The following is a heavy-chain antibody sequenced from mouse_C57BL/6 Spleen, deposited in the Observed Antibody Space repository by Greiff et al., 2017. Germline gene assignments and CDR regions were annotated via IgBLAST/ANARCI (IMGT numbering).Heavy chain of an antibody. CDR1: GFTFSDYG. CDR2: ISSGSSTI. V-gene: IGHV5-17*01. J-gene: IGHJ4*01. CDR3: ATLTTVVPYAMDY. Sequence: EVQLVESGGGLVKPGGSLKLSCAASGFTFSDYGMHWVRQAPEKGLEWVAYISSGSSTIYYADTVKGRFTISRDNAKNNLFLQMTSLRSEDTAMYYCATLTTVVPYAMDYWGQGTSVTVSS. D-gene: IGHD1-1*01.